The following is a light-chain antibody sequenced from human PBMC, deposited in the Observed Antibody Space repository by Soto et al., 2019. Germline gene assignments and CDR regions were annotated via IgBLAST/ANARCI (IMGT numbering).Light chain of an antibody. CDR2: HAS. J-gene: IGKJ5*01. CDR3: QQYYGLPPLT. CDR1: QNITNN. Sequence: DIQMTQSPSSLSASIGDRVTITCQASQNITNNLSWYQQEPGKAPNLLIYHASKLAKGVTSRFSGSGSGTDFSFIITSLQREDLATYYCQQYYGLPPLTFGQGTRLEI. V-gene: IGKV1-33*01.